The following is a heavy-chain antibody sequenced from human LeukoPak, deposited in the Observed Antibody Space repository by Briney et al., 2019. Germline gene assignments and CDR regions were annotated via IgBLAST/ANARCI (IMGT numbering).Heavy chain of an antibody. CDR3: ARIDSSGYYLDY. CDR2: IIPILGIA. J-gene: IGHJ4*02. V-gene: IGHV1-69*04. Sequence: GASVTVSCKASGGTFSSYAISWVRQAPGQGLEWMGRIIPILGIANYAQEFQGRVTITADKSTSTAYMELSSLRSEDTAVYYCARIDSSGYYLDYWGQGTLVTVSS. D-gene: IGHD3-22*01. CDR1: GGTFSSYA.